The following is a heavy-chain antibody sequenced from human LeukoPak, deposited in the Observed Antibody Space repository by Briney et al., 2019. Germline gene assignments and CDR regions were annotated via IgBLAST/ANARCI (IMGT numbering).Heavy chain of an antibody. J-gene: IGHJ4*02. CDR3: AREDSRGLYFDF. V-gene: IGHV4-4*07. D-gene: IGHD2-15*01. CDR2: TYITGIS. Sequence: SETLSLTCTVSGGSISSHYWNWIRQPAGKGLGWIGRTYITGISNFNPSLRGRVTMSVDTSKNQVSLRLSSVTAADTAVYYCAREDSRGLYFDFWGQGTLVTVSS. CDR1: GGSISSHY.